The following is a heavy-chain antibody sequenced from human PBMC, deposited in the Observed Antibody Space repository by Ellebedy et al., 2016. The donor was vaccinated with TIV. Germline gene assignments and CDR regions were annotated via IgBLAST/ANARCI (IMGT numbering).Heavy chain of an antibody. J-gene: IGHJ6*02. CDR2: INPNSGGT. CDR3: ARDEGPKLELRSYYYFVMDV. Sequence: ASVKVSCKASGYTFTGYYMHWVRQAPGQGLEWMGWINPNSGGTNYAQKFQGRVTMTRDTSISTAYMELSRLRSDDTAVYYCARDEGPKLELRSYYYFVMDVWGQGTTVTVSS. V-gene: IGHV1-2*02. CDR1: GYTFTGYY. D-gene: IGHD1-7*01.